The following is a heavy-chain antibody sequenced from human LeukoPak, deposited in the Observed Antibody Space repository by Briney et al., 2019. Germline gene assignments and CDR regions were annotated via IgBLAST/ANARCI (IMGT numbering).Heavy chain of an antibody. V-gene: IGHV3-48*04. CDR1: GFTFSTYW. J-gene: IGHJ4*02. Sequence: GGSLRLSCAASGFTFSTYWMGWVRQAPGKGLEWVSYITNTGSSRNYADSVKGRFTISRDNAKNSLYLQMNSLRAEDTAVYYCARVQSGDYFWGQGTLVTVSS. CDR3: ARVQSGDYF. CDR2: ITNTGSSR. D-gene: IGHD1-26*01.